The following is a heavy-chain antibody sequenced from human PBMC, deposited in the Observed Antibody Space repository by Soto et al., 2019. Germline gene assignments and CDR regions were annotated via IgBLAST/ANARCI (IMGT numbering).Heavy chain of an antibody. CDR2: IYYSGST. J-gene: IGHJ3*02. Sequence: QVQLQESGPGLVKPSETLSLTCTVSGGSISSYYWSWIRQPPGKGLEWIGYIYYSGSTNYNPSLKSRVTISVDTSKNQSSLKLSSVTAADTAVYYCARLMATISACDIWGQGTMVTVSS. V-gene: IGHV4-59*08. D-gene: IGHD5-12*01. CDR1: GGSISSYY. CDR3: ARLMATISACDI.